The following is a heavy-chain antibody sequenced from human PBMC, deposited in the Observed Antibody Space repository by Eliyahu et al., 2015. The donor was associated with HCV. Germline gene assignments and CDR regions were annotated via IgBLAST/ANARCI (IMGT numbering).Heavy chain of an antibody. V-gene: IGHV1-3*01. CDR1: GYTFTSYA. D-gene: IGHD3-3*01. Sequence: QVQLVQSGAEVKKPGASVKVSCKASGYTFTSYAMHWVRQAPGQRLEWMGWINAGNGNTKYSQKFQGRVTITRDTSASTAYMELSSLRSEDTAVYYCAREERVLRFLESNGFDYWGQGTLVTVSS. J-gene: IGHJ4*02. CDR2: INAGNGNT. CDR3: AREERVLRFLESNGFDY.